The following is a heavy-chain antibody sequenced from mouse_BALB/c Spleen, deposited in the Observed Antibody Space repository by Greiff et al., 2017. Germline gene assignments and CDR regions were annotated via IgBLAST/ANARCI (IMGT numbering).Heavy chain of an antibody. Sequence: EVKLMESGGGLVKPGGSLKLSCAASGFTFSSYAMSWVRQTPEKRLEWVASISSGGSTYYPDSVKGRFTISRDNAKNTLYLQMSSLKSEDTAMYYCTRDGYDYWGQGTTLTVSS. CDR3: TRDGYDY. D-gene: IGHD2-2*01. CDR1: GFTFSSYA. J-gene: IGHJ2*01. V-gene: IGHV5-6-4*01. CDR2: ISSGGST.